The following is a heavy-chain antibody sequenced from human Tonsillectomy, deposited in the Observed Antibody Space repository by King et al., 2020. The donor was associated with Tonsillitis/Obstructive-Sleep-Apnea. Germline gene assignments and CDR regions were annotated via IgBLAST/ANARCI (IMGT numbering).Heavy chain of an antibody. D-gene: IGHD6-6*01. V-gene: IGHV5-51*01. J-gene: IGHJ2*01. CDR2: IYPGDSDT. Sequence: VQLVESGAEVKKPGESLKISCKGSVYSCTIYWIGWVRQMPGKGLEWMGIIYPGDSDTRYSPSFQGQVTISAAKSISTAYLQWSSLKASDTAMYYCARRVGSSAHWYFDLWGRGTLVTVSS. CDR3: ARRVGSSAHWYFDL. CDR1: VYSCTIYW.